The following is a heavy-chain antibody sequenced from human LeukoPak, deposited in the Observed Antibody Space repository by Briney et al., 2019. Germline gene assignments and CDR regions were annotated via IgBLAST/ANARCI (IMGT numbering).Heavy chain of an antibody. CDR2: IYYSGST. J-gene: IGHJ6*03. CDR1: GGSISSYY. V-gene: IGHV4-59*01. D-gene: IGHD1-14*01. CDR3: ARLDHPGYYYYYYMDV. Sequence: PSETLSLTCTVSGGSISSYYWSWIRQPPGKGLEWIGYIYYSGSTNYNPSLKSRVTISVDTSKNPFSLKLSSVTAADTAVYYCARLDHPGYYYYYYMDVWGKGTTVTVSS.